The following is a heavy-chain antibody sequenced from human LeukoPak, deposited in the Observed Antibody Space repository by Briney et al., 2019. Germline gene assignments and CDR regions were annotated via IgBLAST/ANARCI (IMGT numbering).Heavy chain of an antibody. CDR1: GGSISSGSYY. CDR2: IFHSGST. D-gene: IGHD6-13*01. Sequence: SETLSLTCTVSGGSISSGSYYWGWIRQPPGKGLEWIGSIFHSGSTYYNPSLKSRVTISVDTSKNQFSLKLTSVTAADTAVYYCARSWFSTGPADYWGQGTLVTVSS. J-gene: IGHJ4*02. CDR3: ARSWFSTGPADY. V-gene: IGHV4-39*01.